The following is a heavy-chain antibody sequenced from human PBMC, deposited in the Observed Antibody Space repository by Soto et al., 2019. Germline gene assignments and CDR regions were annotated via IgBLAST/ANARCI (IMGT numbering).Heavy chain of an antibody. V-gene: IGHV1-18*01. CDR3: ARDDYGDPNFAY. Sequence: QVQLVQSGAEVKKPRASVKVSCKASGYTFTSYGISWVRQAPGQGLEWMGWISAYNGNTNYAQKLQGRVTMTTDTSTSTAEMELRSLRSDDTAVYYSARDDYGDPNFAYWGQVTLVTVSS. J-gene: IGHJ4*02. D-gene: IGHD4-17*01. CDR1: GYTFTSYG. CDR2: ISAYNGNT.